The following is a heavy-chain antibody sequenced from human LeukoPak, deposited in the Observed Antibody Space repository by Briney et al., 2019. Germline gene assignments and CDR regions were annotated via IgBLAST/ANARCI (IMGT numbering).Heavy chain of an antibody. CDR3: ASLACSGGSCYSDAFDI. CDR1: GFTFSSYA. V-gene: IGHV3-23*01. D-gene: IGHD2-15*01. CDR2: ISGSGGST. J-gene: IGHJ3*02. Sequence: PGGSLRLSCAASGFTFSSYAMSWVRQAPGKGLEWVSAISGSGGSTHYADSVKGRFTISRDNSKNTLHLQMNSLRAEDTAVYYCASLACSGGSCYSDAFDIWGQGTMVTVSS.